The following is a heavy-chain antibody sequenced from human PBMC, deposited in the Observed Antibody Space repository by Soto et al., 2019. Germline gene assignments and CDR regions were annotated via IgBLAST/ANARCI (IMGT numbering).Heavy chain of an antibody. J-gene: IGHJ4*02. CDR3: AAQAAYYYDSSGYSLFDY. CDR2: IVVGSGNA. Sequence: SVKVSCKASGFTFTSSAVQWVRQARGQRLEWIGWIVVGSGNANYAQKFQERVTITRDMSTSTAYMELSSLRSEDTAVYYCAAQAAYYYDSSGYSLFDYWGQGTLVTASS. CDR1: GFTFTSSA. D-gene: IGHD3-22*01. V-gene: IGHV1-58*01.